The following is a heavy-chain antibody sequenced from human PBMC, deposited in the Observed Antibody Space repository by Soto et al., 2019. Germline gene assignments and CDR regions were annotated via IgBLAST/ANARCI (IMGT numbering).Heavy chain of an antibody. Sequence: ASVKVSCKASGYTFTTYGVTWVRQAPGQGLEWMGWISTYNGNTNYAQKLQGRVTMTTDTSTSTAYMELRSLRSDDTAVYFCASGYTYSNHFDSWGQGTLVTVSS. V-gene: IGHV1-18*01. D-gene: IGHD5-18*01. J-gene: IGHJ4*02. CDR2: ISTYNGNT. CDR1: GYTFTTYG. CDR3: ASGYTYSNHFDS.